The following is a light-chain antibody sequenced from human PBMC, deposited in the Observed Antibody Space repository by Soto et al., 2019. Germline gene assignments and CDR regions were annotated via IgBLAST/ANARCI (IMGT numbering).Light chain of an antibody. CDR2: TAS. CDR1: QGVSTW. V-gene: IGKV1-12*01. Sequence: DIQMTQSPSSVSASVGDRVTITCRASQGVSTWLAWYQQKPGKAPNLLIYTASTLQSGVPSRFSGSGSGADFTLTIRSLQPEDSATYYCLHDYSYPRTFGQGTKVDIK. J-gene: IGKJ1*01. CDR3: LHDYSYPRT.